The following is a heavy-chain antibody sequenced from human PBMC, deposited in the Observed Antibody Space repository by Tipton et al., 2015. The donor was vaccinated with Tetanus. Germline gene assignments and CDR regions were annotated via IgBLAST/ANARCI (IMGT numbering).Heavy chain of an antibody. D-gene: IGHD3-10*01. J-gene: IGHJ4*02. CDR1: GYSFTSYW. CDR3: ARLMVRGGWGENFDY. CDR2: IYPGDSDA. V-gene: IGHV5-51*03. Sequence: QLVQSGAEVKKPGESLKISCKGSGYSFTSYWIGWVRQMPGKGLEWMGIIYPGDSDARYSPSFQGQVTISADKSISTAYLQWSSLKASDSAMYYCARLMVRGGWGENFDYWGQGTLVTVSS.